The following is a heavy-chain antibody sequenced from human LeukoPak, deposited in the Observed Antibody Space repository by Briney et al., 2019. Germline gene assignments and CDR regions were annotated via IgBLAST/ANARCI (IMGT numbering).Heavy chain of an antibody. D-gene: IGHD6-13*01. Sequence: PGGSLRLSCAASGFTFSTYAMSWVRQAPGKGLEWVSVISGSGDRTYYTDSVKGRFTISRDNSNNTLYLQMNSLRAEDTAVYYCATFYLAAAAPNDAFDIWGQGTMVTVSS. V-gene: IGHV3-23*01. CDR1: GFTFSTYA. CDR2: ISGSGDRT. J-gene: IGHJ3*02. CDR3: ATFYLAAAAPNDAFDI.